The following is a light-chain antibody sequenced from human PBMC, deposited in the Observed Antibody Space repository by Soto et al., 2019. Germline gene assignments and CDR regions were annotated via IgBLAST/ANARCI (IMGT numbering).Light chain of an antibody. CDR1: QSVSSSY. CDR3: QQYGSSPL. V-gene: IGKV3-20*01. J-gene: IGKJ3*01. Sequence: EIVLTQSPGTLSLSPGERANLSCRASQSVSSSYLAWYQQKPGQAPRLLIYGASSRATGIPDRFSGSGSGTDFTLTISRLEPEDFAVYYCQQYGSSPLVGPGTKVDSK. CDR2: GAS.